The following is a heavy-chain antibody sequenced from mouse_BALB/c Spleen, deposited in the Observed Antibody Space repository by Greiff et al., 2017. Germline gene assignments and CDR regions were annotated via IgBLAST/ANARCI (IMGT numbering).Heavy chain of an antibody. J-gene: IGHJ4*01. Sequence: EVMLVESGGGLVQPGGSLKLSCAASGFDFSRYWMSWVRQAPGKGLEWIGEINPDSSTINYTPSLKDKFIISRDNAKNPLYLQMSKVRSEDTALYYCARRWWLLRYYAMDYWGQGTSVTVSS. D-gene: IGHD2-3*01. CDR1: GFDFSRYW. V-gene: IGHV4-1*02. CDR2: INPDSSTI. CDR3: ARRWWLLRYYAMDY.